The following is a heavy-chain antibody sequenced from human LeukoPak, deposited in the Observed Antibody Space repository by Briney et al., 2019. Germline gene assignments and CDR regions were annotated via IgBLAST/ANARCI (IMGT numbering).Heavy chain of an antibody. V-gene: IGHV4-4*07. Sequence: PSETLSLTCSVSGDSISYFYWSWIRQAAGKGLEWIGRIYTSGSTNYNPSLKSRVTMSVDTSKNQFSLKLSSVTAADTAVYYCARDRYYYDSSGYLFDYWGQGTLVTVSS. CDR3: ARDRYYYDSSGYLFDY. CDR1: GDSISYFY. D-gene: IGHD3-22*01. CDR2: IYTSGST. J-gene: IGHJ4*02.